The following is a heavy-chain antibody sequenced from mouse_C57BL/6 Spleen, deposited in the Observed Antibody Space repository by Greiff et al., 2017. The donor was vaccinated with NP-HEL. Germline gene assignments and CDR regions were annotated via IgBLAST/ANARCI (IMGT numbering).Heavy chain of an antibody. Sequence: EVKLMESGGDLVKPGGSLKLSCAASGFTFSSYGMSWVRQTPDKRLEWVATISSGGSYTYYPDSVKGRFTISRDNAKNTLYLQMSSLKSEDTAMYYCARGLEVTTDYAMDYWGQGTSVTVSS. CDR2: ISSGGSYT. V-gene: IGHV5-6*01. D-gene: IGHD2-2*01. J-gene: IGHJ4*01. CDR3: ARGLEVTTDYAMDY. CDR1: GFTFSSYG.